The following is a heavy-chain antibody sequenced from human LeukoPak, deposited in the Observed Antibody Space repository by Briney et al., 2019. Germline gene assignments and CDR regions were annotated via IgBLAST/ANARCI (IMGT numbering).Heavy chain of an antibody. V-gene: IGHV1-69*05. D-gene: IGHD2-2*01. CDR3: AQLLYCSSTSCYDY. CDR1: GGTFSSYA. Sequence: ASVKVSCKASGGTFSSYAISWVRQAPGQGLEWTGGIIPIFGTANYAQKFQGRVTITTDESTSTAYMELSSLRSEDTAVYYCAQLLYCSSTSCYDYWGQGTLVTVSS. J-gene: IGHJ4*02. CDR2: IIPIFGTA.